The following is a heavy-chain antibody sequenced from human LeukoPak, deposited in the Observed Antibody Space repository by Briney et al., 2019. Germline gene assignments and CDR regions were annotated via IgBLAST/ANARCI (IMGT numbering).Heavy chain of an antibody. Sequence: GRSLRLSCAASGFTFSSYGMHWVRQAPGKGLEWVAVISYDGSNKYHADSVKGRFTISRDNSKNTLYLQMNSLRAEDTAVYYCAKEDYYGSGSYYMYYFDYWGQGTLVTVSS. V-gene: IGHV3-30*18. CDR3: AKEDYYGSGSYYMYYFDY. D-gene: IGHD3-10*01. CDR1: GFTFSSYG. J-gene: IGHJ4*02. CDR2: ISYDGSNK.